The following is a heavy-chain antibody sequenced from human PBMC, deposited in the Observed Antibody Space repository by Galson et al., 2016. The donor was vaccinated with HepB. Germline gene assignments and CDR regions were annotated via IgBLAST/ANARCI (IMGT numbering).Heavy chain of an antibody. D-gene: IGHD1-1*01. CDR1: GFTFSTYS. J-gene: IGHJ6*02. CDR2: ISSSSSDS. Sequence: SLRLSCAASGFTFSTYSMTWVRQAPGKGLEWISYISSSSSDSFYAYSVKGRFTISRDNAKNSLYLKMSSLTDDDTAVYYCARGEIGTLPYYYFGMDVWGQGTTVTVSS. V-gene: IGHV3-48*02. CDR3: ARGEIGTLPYYYFGMDV.